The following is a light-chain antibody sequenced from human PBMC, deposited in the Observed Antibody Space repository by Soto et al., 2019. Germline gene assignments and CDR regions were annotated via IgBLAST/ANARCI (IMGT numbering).Light chain of an antibody. CDR3: SSYAGFNNDVA. Sequence: QSALTQPPSASGSPGQSVTISCTGTISDVGGYNYVSWYQQHPGKAPKLMIYEVSERLSGVPDRFSGSKSGNTASLTVSGLEDEDEAAYYCSSYAGFNNDVAVGGGTKRTVL. CDR1: ISDVGGYNY. V-gene: IGLV2-8*01. J-gene: IGLJ2*01. CDR2: EVS.